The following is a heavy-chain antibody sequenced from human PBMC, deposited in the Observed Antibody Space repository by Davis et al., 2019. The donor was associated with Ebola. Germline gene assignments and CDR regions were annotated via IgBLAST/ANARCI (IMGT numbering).Heavy chain of an antibody. V-gene: IGHV1-2*06. Sequence: ASVTVSCKASGYTFTSYDINWVRQAPGQGLEWMGRINPNSGGTNYAQKFQGRVTMTRDTSISTAYMELSRLRSDDTAVYYCARGPATTTRNWFDPWGQGTLVTVSS. CDR1: GYTFTSYD. J-gene: IGHJ5*02. CDR3: ARGPATTTRNWFDP. CDR2: INPNSGGT. D-gene: IGHD1-26*01.